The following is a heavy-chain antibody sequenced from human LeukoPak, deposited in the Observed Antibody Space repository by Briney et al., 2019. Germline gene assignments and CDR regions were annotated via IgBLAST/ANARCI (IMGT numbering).Heavy chain of an antibody. CDR2: IRGDGYDT. CDR1: GFSFSDFW. V-gene: IGHV3-74*01. D-gene: IGHD3-10*01. Sequence: GGSLRLSCAASGFSFSDFWMHWVRHTPGKGLVWVSRIRGDGYDTNYADSVEGRFTISRDNARHTLYLQMNSLRADDTAVYYCASDRVLGSGSLDNWGQGTLVTVSS. CDR3: ASDRVLGSGSLDN. J-gene: IGHJ4*02.